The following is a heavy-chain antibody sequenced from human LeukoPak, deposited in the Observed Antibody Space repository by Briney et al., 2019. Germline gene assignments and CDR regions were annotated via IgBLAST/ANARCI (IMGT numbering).Heavy chain of an antibody. CDR1: GFTFRSYW. D-gene: IGHD5-12*01. CDR2: INQGGSVK. V-gene: IGHV3-7*01. J-gene: IGHJ4*02. CDR3: ARVGYSGWNLEY. Sequence: TGGSLRLSCAASGFTFRSYWMSWVRQAPGKGLEWVANINQGGSVKYYADSVKGRFTISRDDAKNSLYVQMNSLRDEDTAVYYCARVGYSGWNLEYWGQGTLVTASS.